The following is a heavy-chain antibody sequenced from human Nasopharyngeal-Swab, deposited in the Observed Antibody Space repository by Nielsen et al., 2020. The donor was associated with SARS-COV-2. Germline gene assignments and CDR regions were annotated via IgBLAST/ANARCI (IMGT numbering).Heavy chain of an antibody. V-gene: IGHV3-30-3*01. CDR2: ISYDGSNK. CDR3: ASGYSGYGGNFDY. CDR1: GFTFSSYA. D-gene: IGHD5-12*01. Sequence: GASLKTSCAASGFTFSSYAMHLVRQAPGKGLEWVAVISYDGSNKYYADSVKGRFTISRDNSKNTLYLQMNSLRAEDTAVYYCASGYSGYGGNFDYWGQGTLVTVSS. J-gene: IGHJ4*02.